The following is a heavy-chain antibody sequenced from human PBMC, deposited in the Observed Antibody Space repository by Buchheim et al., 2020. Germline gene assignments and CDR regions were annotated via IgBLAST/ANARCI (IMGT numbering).Heavy chain of an antibody. J-gene: IGHJ4*02. CDR1: GFTFSKSA. CDR2: SSDDGGRT. Sequence: EVQLLASGGGFVQAGGSLRLSCAASGFTFSKSAMSWVRQAPGKGLEWVSASSDDGGRTYYADSVEGRFTISRAKSKNTLYLQMNSLRAEDTAIYYCVKEAVGYSYADYWGQGTL. CDR3: VKEAVGYSYADY. V-gene: IGHV3-23*01. D-gene: IGHD5-18*01.